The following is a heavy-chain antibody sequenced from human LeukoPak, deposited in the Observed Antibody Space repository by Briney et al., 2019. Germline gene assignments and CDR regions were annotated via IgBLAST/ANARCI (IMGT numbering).Heavy chain of an antibody. CDR2: INPNGNKK. J-gene: IGHJ4*02. Sequence: GGSLRLSCAVSGLTFSSSWMDWVPQAPGKGHEWVVSINPNGNKKYSADSVKGRFTISRDNAENSLYLQMNSLRVEDTAFYYCARDLAYSRLDYWGQGMLVTVSS. D-gene: IGHD5-18*01. CDR1: GLTFSSSW. CDR3: ARDLAYSRLDY. V-gene: IGHV3-7*01.